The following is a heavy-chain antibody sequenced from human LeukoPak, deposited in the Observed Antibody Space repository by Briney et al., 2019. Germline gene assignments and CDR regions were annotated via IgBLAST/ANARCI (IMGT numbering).Heavy chain of an antibody. D-gene: IGHD5-12*01. CDR3: ARPSGYDSSDAFDI. Sequence: GGSLRLSCAASGFTFSDYYMSWIRQAPGKGLGWVSYISSSGSTIYYADSVKGRFTISRDNAKNSLYLQMNSLRAEDTAVYYCARPSGYDSSDAFDIWGQGTMVTVSS. CDR2: ISSSGSTI. J-gene: IGHJ3*02. V-gene: IGHV3-11*01. CDR1: GFTFSDYY.